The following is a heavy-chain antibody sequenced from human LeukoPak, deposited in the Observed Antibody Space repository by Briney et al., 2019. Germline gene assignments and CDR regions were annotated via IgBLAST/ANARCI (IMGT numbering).Heavy chain of an antibody. CDR3: ARRNSYYGSGSYYYYMDV. CDR2: IYYGGST. Sequence: PSETLSLTCTVSGGSISSSSYYWGWIRQPPGKGLEWIGSIYYGGSTYYNPSLKSRVTISVDTSKNQFSLKLSSVTAADTAVYYCARRNSYYGSGSYYYYMDVWGKGTTVTVSS. CDR1: GGSISSSSYY. J-gene: IGHJ6*03. V-gene: IGHV4-39*01. D-gene: IGHD3-10*01.